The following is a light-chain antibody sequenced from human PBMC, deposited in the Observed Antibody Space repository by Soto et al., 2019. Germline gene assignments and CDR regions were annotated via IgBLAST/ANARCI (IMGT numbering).Light chain of an antibody. V-gene: IGLV2-23*01. Sequence: QSALTQPASVSGSPGQSITISCTGTSSDVGSYNLVSWYQQHPGKAAKLMIYEDSKRASGVSNRFSGSKSGTTASLTVSGRQAEDEADYYCCSYAGSSSVVFGGGTKLAVL. CDR1: SSDVGSYNL. CDR2: EDS. CDR3: CSYAGSSSVV. J-gene: IGLJ2*01.